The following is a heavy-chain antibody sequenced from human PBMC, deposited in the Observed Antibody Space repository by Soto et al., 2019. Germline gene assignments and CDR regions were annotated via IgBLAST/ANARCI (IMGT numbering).Heavy chain of an antibody. CDR1: GGTFSSYA. CDR2: VNPIGGSA. D-gene: IGHD3-16*02. J-gene: IGHJ4*02. Sequence: ASVKVSCKASGGTFSSYAISWVRQAPGQGLEWMVKVNPIGGSATYGQKFQGRVTVTTDTSTSTVYMELSSLRADDTAVYYCSRDLSPYWGQGTLVTVSS. V-gene: IGHV1-69*04. CDR3: SRDLSPY.